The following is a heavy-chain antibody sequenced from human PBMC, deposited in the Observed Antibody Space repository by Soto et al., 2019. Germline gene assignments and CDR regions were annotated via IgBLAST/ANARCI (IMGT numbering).Heavy chain of an antibody. CDR2: INPATGAA. J-gene: IGHJ3*02. D-gene: IGHD3-3*01. CDR3: ARGGGVGVAGSAAFDM. V-gene: IGHV1-2*02. Sequence: QLHLVQSGAVVKKPGASVTVSCSASGYPVTAYYMHWVRQAPGRGLEWMGGINPATGAAKYTQTCQGRVTKTRDTSKSTVFMEPSGLASEDTAVFYCARGGGVGVAGSAAFDMWGQGTLVTVSS. CDR1: GYPVTAYY.